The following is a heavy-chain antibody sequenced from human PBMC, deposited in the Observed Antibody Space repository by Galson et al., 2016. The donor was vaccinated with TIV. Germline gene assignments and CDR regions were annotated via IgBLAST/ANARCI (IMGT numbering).Heavy chain of an antibody. CDR3: AKEAGSGYYYVDAFDI. CDR1: GYNFIYHT. D-gene: IGHD3-22*01. V-gene: IGHV3-30*04. J-gene: IGHJ3*02. CDR2: ISYDGSNE. Sequence: SCKASGYNFIYHTMHWVRQAPGKGLEWVAVISYDGSNENYADSVKGRFTVSRDNSENTLYLQMNSLRAEDTAVYYCAKEAGSGYYYVDAFDIWGQGTVVTVSS.